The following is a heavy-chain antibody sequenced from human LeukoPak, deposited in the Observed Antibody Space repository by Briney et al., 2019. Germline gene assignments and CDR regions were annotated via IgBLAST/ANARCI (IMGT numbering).Heavy chain of an antibody. CDR1: GGSISSSSYY. CDR3: ARGARDTMVRGVIRWFDP. V-gene: IGHV4-39*07. D-gene: IGHD3-10*01. Sequence: SETLSLTCTVSGGSISSSSYYWGWIRQPPGKGLEWIGSIYYSGSTYYNPSLKSRVTISVDTSKNQFSLKLSSVTAADTAVYYCARGARDTMVRGVIRWFDPWGQGTLVTVSS. CDR2: IYYSGST. J-gene: IGHJ5*02.